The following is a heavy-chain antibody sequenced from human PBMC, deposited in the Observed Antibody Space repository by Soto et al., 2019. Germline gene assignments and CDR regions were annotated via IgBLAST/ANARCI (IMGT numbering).Heavy chain of an antibody. CDR3: ARVGYCSSTSCYAVYYFDY. CDR2: INHSGST. D-gene: IGHD2-2*01. V-gene: IGHV4-34*01. CDR1: GGSFSGYY. J-gene: IGHJ4*02. Sequence: QVQLQQWGAGLLKPSETLSLTCAVYGGSFSGYYWSWIRQPPGKGLEWIGEINHSGSTNYNPSLKSRVTISVDTSKNQFSLKLSSVTAADTAVYYCARVGYCSSTSCYAVYYFDYWGQGTLVTVSS.